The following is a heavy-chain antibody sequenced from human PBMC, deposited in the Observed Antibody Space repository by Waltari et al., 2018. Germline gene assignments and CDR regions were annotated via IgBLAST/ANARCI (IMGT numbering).Heavy chain of an antibody. CDR3: ARYYGSGRYVGWFDP. J-gene: IGHJ5*02. V-gene: IGHV4-4*07. D-gene: IGHD3-10*01. Sequence: QVQLQESGPGLVKPSENLSLTCTVSGGSISSYYWSWIRQPAGKGLEWIGRIYTSGGTNYNPALKSRVTMSVDTSKNQFSLKLSSVTAADTAVYYCARYYGSGRYVGWFDPWGQGTLVTVSS. CDR1: GGSISSYY. CDR2: IYTSGGT.